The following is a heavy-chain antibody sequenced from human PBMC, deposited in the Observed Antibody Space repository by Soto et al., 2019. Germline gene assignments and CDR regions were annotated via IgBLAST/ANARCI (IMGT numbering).Heavy chain of an antibody. V-gene: IGHV5-51*01. Sequence: GESLKTSCKGSGYGFTSYWIGWVRQMPGKGLEWMGIIYPGDSDTRYSPSFQGQVTISVDKSISTAYLQWSSLKASDTAMYYCARQPDYNILTGYSYYFDYWGQGTLVTVSS. CDR1: GYGFTSYW. J-gene: IGHJ4*02. CDR3: ARQPDYNILTGYSYYFDY. D-gene: IGHD3-9*01. CDR2: IYPGDSDT.